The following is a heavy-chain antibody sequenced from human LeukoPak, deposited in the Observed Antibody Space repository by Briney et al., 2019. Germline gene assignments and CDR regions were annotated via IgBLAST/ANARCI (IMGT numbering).Heavy chain of an antibody. CDR3: ATLTGYSSESWFDP. J-gene: IGHJ5*02. Sequence: SEALSLTCTVSGGSISSYYWSWIRQPPGKGLEWIGYIYYSGSTNYNPSLKSRVTISVDTSKNQFSLKLSSVTAADTAVYYCATLTGYSSESWFDPWGQGILVTVSS. CDR1: GGSISSYY. CDR2: IYYSGST. D-gene: IGHD3-9*01. V-gene: IGHV4-59*01.